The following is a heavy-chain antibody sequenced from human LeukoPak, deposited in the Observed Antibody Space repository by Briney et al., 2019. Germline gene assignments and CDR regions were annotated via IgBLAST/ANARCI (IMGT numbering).Heavy chain of an antibody. D-gene: IGHD3-3*01. J-gene: IGHJ4*02. CDR2: INHSGST. CDR1: GGSFSGYY. Sequence: PSETLSLTCAVYGGSFSGYYWSWICQPPGKGLEWIGEINHSGSTNYNPSLKSRVTISVDTSKNQFSLKLSSVTAADTAVYYRARGLFGDYDFWSGYYSPPFFDYWGQGTLVTVSS. CDR3: ARGLFGDYDFWSGYYSPPFFDY. V-gene: IGHV4-34*01.